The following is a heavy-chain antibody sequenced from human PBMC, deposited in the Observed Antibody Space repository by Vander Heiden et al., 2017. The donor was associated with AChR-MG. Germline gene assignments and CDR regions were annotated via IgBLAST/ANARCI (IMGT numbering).Heavy chain of an antibody. Sequence: EAQLVESGGGLVQPGGSLRLSCAASGFTFSSYEMNWVRQAPGKELEWISYVSESGNSIFYADSVKGRLTISRDNVKNSLYLQMNSLRAEDTAVYYCARDSPGKDAFDIWGQGTMVTVSS. J-gene: IGHJ3*02. CDR1: GFTFSSYE. V-gene: IGHV3-48*03. CDR2: VSESGNSI. CDR3: ARDSPGKDAFDI.